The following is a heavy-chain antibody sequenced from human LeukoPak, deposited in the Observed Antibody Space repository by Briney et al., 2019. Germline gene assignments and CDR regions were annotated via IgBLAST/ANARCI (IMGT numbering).Heavy chain of an antibody. CDR2: ISSSSSYI. J-gene: IGHJ4*02. Sequence: GGSLRLSCAASGFTFSSYSLNWVRQAPGKGLEWVSSISSSSSYIYYADSVKGRFTISRDNAKNSPYLQMNSLRAEDTAVYYCARECGYSYGYGDYWGQGTLVTVSS. D-gene: IGHD5-18*01. CDR1: GFTFSSYS. CDR3: ARECGYSYGYGDY. V-gene: IGHV3-21*06.